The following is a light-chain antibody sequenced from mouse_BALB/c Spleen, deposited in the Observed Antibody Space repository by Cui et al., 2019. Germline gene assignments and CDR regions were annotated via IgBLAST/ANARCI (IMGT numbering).Light chain of an antibody. CDR2: HET. J-gene: IGKJ2*01. CDR1: QGISSN. CDR3: VQYAQFPPT. V-gene: IGKV14-100*01. Sequence: DILMTQSPSSMSVSLGDTVSITCHASQGISSNIGWLQQKPGKSFKGLIYHETNLEDGVPSRFSGSGSGADYSLTISSLESEDFADYYCVQYAQFPPTFGGGTKLEIK.